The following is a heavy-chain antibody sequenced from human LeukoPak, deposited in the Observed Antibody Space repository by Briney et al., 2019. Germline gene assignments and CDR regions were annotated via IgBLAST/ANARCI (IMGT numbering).Heavy chain of an antibody. Sequence: PGGSLRLSCAASGFTFSSYGMHWVRQARGKGLEWVAVIWYDGSNKYYADSAKGRFTISRDNSKNTLYLQMNSLRAEDTAVYYCAKGSRIMITFGGVIVDAFDIWGQGTMVTVSS. J-gene: IGHJ3*02. CDR2: IWYDGSNK. D-gene: IGHD3-16*01. CDR1: GFTFSSYG. V-gene: IGHV3-33*06. CDR3: AKGSRIMITFGGVIVDAFDI.